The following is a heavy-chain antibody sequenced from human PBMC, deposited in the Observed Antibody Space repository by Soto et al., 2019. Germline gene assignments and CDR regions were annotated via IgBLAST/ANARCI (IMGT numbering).Heavy chain of an antibody. Sequence: QITLKESGPTLAKPTQTLTLTCSFSGFSLRTVEVCVGWIRHPPGKALEGLALIYWDDDKRYSPSLKSRLSITQDTSNITVVLRMTTMDVVATATSYCARFSSSDWFFEDWGQGTLVTVSS. J-gene: IGHJ4*02. CDR1: GFSLRTVEVC. D-gene: IGHD6-13*01. CDR2: IYWDDDK. V-gene: IGHV2-5*02. CDR3: ARFSSSDWFFED.